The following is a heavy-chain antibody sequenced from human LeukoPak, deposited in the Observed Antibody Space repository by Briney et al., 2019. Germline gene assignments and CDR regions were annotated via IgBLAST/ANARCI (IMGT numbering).Heavy chain of an antibody. J-gene: IGHJ4*02. Sequence: GGSLRLSCAASGFTFSSYWMSWVRQAPGKGLEWVAVISYDGSDKYYADSVKGRFTISRDNSKNTLYLQMNSLRTEDTAVFYCARDTLTVTTRYFDYWGQGTLVTVSS. V-gene: IGHV3-30*03. D-gene: IGHD4-17*01. CDR1: GFTFSSYW. CDR2: ISYDGSDK. CDR3: ARDTLTVTTRYFDY.